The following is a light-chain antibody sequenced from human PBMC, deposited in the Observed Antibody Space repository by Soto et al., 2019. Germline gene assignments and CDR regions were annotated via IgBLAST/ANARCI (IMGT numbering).Light chain of an antibody. CDR2: AAS. J-gene: IGKJ1*01. CDR3: QHSYSTPPT. V-gene: IGKV1-39*01. CDR1: QSISSY. Sequence: IQMTQSPSSLSKSVGDRFTLTCRASQSISSYLNWYQQKPGKAPKLLIYAASSLQSGVPSRFSGSGSGTDFTLTISSLQPEDFATYYCQHSYSTPPTFGQGTMV.